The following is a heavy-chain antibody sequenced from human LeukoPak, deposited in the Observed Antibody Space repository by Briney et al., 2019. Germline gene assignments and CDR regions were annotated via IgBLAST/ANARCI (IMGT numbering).Heavy chain of an antibody. V-gene: IGHV4-59*08. D-gene: IGHD2-2*01. CDR2: IYYSGST. CDR3: ARTVPPPAYYYYYMDV. CDR1: GGSISSYY. J-gene: IGHJ6*03. Sequence: SETLSLTCTVSGGSISSYYWSWIRQPPGKGLEWIGYIYYSGSTNYNPSLKSRVTISVDTSKNQFSLKLSSVTAADTAVYYCARTVPPPAYYYYYMDVWGKGTTVTVSS.